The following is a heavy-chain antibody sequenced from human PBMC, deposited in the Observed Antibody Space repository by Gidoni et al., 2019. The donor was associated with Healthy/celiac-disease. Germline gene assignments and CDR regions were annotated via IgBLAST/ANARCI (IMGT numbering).Heavy chain of an antibody. CDR3: ARDRGGYSSGWDYFDY. CDR1: GFTFSSYS. CDR2: ISRSSSYI. D-gene: IGHD6-19*01. V-gene: IGHV3-21*01. Sequence: EVQLVESGGGLVKPGGSLRLSCAASGFTFSSYSMNWVRQAPGKGLAWVSSISRSSSYIYYADAVKGRFTISRDNAKNSLYLQMSSLRAEDTAVYYCARDRGGYSSGWDYFDYWGQGTLVTVSS. J-gene: IGHJ4*02.